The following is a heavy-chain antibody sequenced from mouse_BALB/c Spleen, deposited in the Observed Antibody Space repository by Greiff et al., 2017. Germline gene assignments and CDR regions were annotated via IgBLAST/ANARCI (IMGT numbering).Heavy chain of an antibody. J-gene: IGHJ3*01. V-gene: IGHV1-7*01. CDR3: ARFRILYGNSFAY. Sequence: VKLQESGAELAKPGASVKMSCKASGYTFTSYWMHWVKQRPGQGLEWIGYINPSTGYTEYNQKFKDKATLTADKSSSTAYMQLSSLTSEDSAVYYCARFRILYGNSFAYWGQGTLVTVSA. CDR1: GYTFTSYW. CDR2: INPSTGYT. D-gene: IGHD2-1*01.